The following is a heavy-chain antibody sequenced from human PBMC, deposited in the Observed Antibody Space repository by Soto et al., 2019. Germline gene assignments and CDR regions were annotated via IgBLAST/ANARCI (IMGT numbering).Heavy chain of an antibody. D-gene: IGHD5-12*01. CDR2: INPNSGGT. V-gene: IGHV1-2*04. CDR3: AREQRGPHMALRVLSF. Sequence: ASVKVSCKASGYTFTGYYMHWVRQAPGQGLEGMGWINPNSGGTNHAQKFQGWVTMTRDTSISTAYMELSRLRSDDTAVYYCAREQRGPHMALRVLSFWGKGTLVTVSS. CDR1: GYTFTGYY. J-gene: IGHJ4*02.